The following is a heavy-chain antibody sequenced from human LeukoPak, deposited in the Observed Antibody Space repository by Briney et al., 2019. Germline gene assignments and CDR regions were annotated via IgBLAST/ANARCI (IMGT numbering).Heavy chain of an antibody. Sequence: PGGSLRLSCAASGFTFSSYAMSWVRQAPGKGLEWVSAISGSGGSTYYADSVKGRFTISRDNSKNTLYLQMNSLRAEDTAVYYCAKAHVSYYGSGSYVDYWGQGTLVTVSS. V-gene: IGHV3-23*01. CDR2: ISGSGGST. CDR3: AKAHVSYYGSGSYVDY. CDR1: GFTFSSYA. J-gene: IGHJ4*02. D-gene: IGHD3-10*01.